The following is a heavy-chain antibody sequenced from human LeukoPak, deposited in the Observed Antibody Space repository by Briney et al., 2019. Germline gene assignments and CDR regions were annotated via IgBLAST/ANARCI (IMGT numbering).Heavy chain of an antibody. CDR2: ISFDENNK. CDR1: GFTFSSYA. J-gene: IGHJ4*02. Sequence: GRSLRLSCAASGFTFSSYAFHWVRQAPGKGLEWVATISFDENNKYYAGSVKGRFTISRDNSKNTLYLQMNSLRAKDTAVYSCARGYCSSTNCFLDYWGQGTLVTVSS. D-gene: IGHD2-2*01. CDR3: ARGYCSSTNCFLDY. V-gene: IGHV3-30-3*01.